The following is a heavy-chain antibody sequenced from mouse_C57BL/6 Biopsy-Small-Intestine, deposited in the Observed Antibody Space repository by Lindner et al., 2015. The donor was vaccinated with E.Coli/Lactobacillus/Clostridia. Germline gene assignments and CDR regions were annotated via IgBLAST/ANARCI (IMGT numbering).Heavy chain of an antibody. D-gene: IGHD1-1*01. V-gene: IGHV1-9*01. CDR1: GYTFTGYW. J-gene: IGHJ1*03. CDR2: ILPGSGST. Sequence: VQLQESGAELMKPGASVKLSCKATGYTFTGYWIEWVKQRPGHGLEWIGEILPGSGSTNYSEKFKGKATFTADTSSNTAYMQLSSLTTEDSAIYYCARSGTTVVAWYFDVWGTGTTVTVSS. CDR3: ARSGTTVVAWYFDV.